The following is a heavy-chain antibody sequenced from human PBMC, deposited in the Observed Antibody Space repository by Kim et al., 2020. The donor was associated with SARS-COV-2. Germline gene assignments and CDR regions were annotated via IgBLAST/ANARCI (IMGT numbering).Heavy chain of an antibody. Sequence: GGSLRLSCAASGFTFSSYGMHWVRQAPGKGLEWVAVISYDGSNKYYADSVKGRFTISRDNSKNTLYLQMNSLRAEDTAVYYCAKDQGDSSGFDYWGQRTLVTVSS. V-gene: IGHV3-30*18. D-gene: IGHD3-22*01. J-gene: IGHJ4*02. CDR3: AKDQGDSSGFDY. CDR1: GFTFSSYG. CDR2: ISYDGSNK.